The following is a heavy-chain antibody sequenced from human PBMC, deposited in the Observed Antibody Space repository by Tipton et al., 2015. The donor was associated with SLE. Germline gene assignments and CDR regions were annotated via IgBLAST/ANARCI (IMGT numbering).Heavy chain of an antibody. J-gene: IGHJ5*02. D-gene: IGHD6-13*01. CDR2: IYTRGRT. Sequence: TLSLTCTVSGGSLSRYYWSWMRPPPGQGLEWIGRIYTRGRTNYNPSLKSRVTMSVDTSKNQFSLKLSSVTAADTAVYYCARAYSSSWTSGFWFDPWGQGTLVTVSS. CDR1: GGSLSRYY. V-gene: IGHV4-4*07. CDR3: ARAYSSSWTSGFWFDP.